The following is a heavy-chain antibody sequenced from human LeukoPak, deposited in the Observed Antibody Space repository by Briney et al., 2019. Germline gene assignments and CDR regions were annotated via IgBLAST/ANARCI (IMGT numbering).Heavy chain of an antibody. CDR3: ARDRSYGSGSYYYYMDV. Sequence: ASVKVSCKASGYTFTSYYMHWVRQAPGQGLEWMGIINPSGGSTSYAQKFQGRVTMTRDTSTSTAYVELSSLRSEDTAVYYCARDRSYGSGSYYYYMDVWGQGTLVTVSS. CDR2: INPSGGST. J-gene: IGHJ6*03. D-gene: IGHD3-10*01. CDR1: GYTFTSYY. V-gene: IGHV1-46*03.